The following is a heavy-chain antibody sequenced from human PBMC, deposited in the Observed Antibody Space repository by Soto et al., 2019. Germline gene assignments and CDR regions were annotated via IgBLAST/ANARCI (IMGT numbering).Heavy chain of an antibody. CDR2: ISYDGATQ. J-gene: IGHJ4*02. D-gene: IGHD2-2*01. CDR1: GFTLSDYP. CDR3: ARASIGLTMSL. Sequence: GGSLRLSCAASGFTLSDYPMHWVRRAPGKGLEWVAVISYDGATQDYADSVKGRFTISRDISKKTIYLQMNSLGAEDSAVYYCARASIGLTMSLWGRGTLVTVSS. V-gene: IGHV3-30-3*01.